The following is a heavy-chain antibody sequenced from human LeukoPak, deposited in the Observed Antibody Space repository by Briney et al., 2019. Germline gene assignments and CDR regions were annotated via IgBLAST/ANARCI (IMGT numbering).Heavy chain of an antibody. D-gene: IGHD5-12*01. CDR3: ARVYGSGYDFRGAFDI. V-gene: IGHV4-61*10. Sequence: SQTLSLTCTVSGGSISSGRYYWSWIRQPAGKGLEWIGYIYYSGSTNYNPSLKSRVTISVDTSKNQFSLKLSSVTAADTAVYYCARVYGSGYDFRGAFDIWGQGTMVTVSS. CDR1: GGSISSGRYY. J-gene: IGHJ3*02. CDR2: IYYSGST.